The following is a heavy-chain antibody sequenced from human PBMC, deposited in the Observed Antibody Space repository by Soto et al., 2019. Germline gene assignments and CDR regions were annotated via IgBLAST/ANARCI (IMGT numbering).Heavy chain of an antibody. CDR3: ARSKTILGVVFQDWFDP. CDR1: GYTFTGYY. CDR2: INPNSGGT. D-gene: IGHD3-3*01. Sequence: QVQLVQSGAEVKKPGASVKVSCKASGYTFTGYYMHWVRQAPGQGLEWMGWINPNSGGTNYAQKFQGWVTMTRDTSISTAYMELSRLRSDDTAVYYCARSKTILGVVFQDWFDPWGQGTLVTVSS. V-gene: IGHV1-2*04. J-gene: IGHJ5*02.